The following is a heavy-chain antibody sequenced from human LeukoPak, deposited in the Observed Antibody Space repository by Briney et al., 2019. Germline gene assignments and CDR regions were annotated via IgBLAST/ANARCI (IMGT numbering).Heavy chain of an antibody. CDR2: ISYDGSNK. CDR3: AKDSAGDYYGSGGKGFDY. V-gene: IGHV3-30*18. CDR1: GFTFSGYG. J-gene: IGHJ4*02. Sequence: PGGSLRLSCAASGFTFSGYGMHWVRQAPGKGLEWVAVISYDGSNKYYADSVKGRFTISRDNSKNTLYLQMNSLRAEDTAVYYCAKDSAGDYYGSGGKGFDYWGQGTLVTVSS. D-gene: IGHD3-10*01.